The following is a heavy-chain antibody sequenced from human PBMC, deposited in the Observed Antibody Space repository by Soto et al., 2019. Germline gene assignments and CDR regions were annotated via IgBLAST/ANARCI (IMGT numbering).Heavy chain of an antibody. CDR2: ISYDGSNK. Sequence: QVQLVESGGGVVQPGRSLRLSCAASGLTFSSYGMHWVRQAPGKGLEWVAVISYDGSNKYYADSVKGRFTISRDNSKNTLYLQMNSLRAEDTAVYYCAKDIPIAAAGFNYYYYGMDVWGQGTTVTVSS. CDR3: AKDIPIAAAGFNYYYYGMDV. D-gene: IGHD6-13*01. V-gene: IGHV3-30*18. CDR1: GLTFSSYG. J-gene: IGHJ6*02.